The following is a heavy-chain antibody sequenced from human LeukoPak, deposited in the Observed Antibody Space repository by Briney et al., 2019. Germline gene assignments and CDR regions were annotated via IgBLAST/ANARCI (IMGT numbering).Heavy chain of an antibody. CDR1: GYTFTSYG. D-gene: IGHD6-19*01. Sequence: ASVKVSCKASGYTFTSYGISWVRQAPGQGLEWMGWISAHNGNTNYAQKFQGRVTMTRDTSTSTIYMELSSLRSEDTAVYHCAKEGRSSGWYYLDYWGQGTLVIVSS. V-gene: IGHV1-18*01. J-gene: IGHJ4*02. CDR2: ISAHNGNT. CDR3: AKEGRSSGWYYLDY.